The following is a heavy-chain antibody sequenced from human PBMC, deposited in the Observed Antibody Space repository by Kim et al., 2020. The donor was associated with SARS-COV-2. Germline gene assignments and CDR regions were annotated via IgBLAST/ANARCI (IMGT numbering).Heavy chain of an antibody. D-gene: IGHD2-15*01. Sequence: SETLSLTCAVYGGSFSGYYWSWIRQPPGKGLEWIGEINHSGSTNYNPSLKSRVTISVDTSKNQFSLKLSSVTAADTAVYYCARGAKPRKGYCSGGSCYW. J-gene: IGHJ2*01. CDR2: INHSGST. CDR3: ARGAKPRKGYCSGGSCYW. V-gene: IGHV4-34*01. CDR1: GGSFSGYY.